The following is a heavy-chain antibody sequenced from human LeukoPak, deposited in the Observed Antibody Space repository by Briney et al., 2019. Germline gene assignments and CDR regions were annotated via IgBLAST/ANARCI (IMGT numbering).Heavy chain of an antibody. CDR2: IYYSENT. V-gene: IGHV4-39*01. CDR1: GGSISSSSYS. Sequence: SETLSLTCTVSGGSISSSSYSWGWIRQPPVQRLELIVSIYYSENTYYNPSLKSRVTISVDTSKIQFSLKLSSVAATDAAVYFCARLRFDFWSGYTHPYFDYWGQGTLVTVSS. CDR3: ARLRFDFWSGYTHPYFDY. J-gene: IGHJ4*02. D-gene: IGHD3-3*01.